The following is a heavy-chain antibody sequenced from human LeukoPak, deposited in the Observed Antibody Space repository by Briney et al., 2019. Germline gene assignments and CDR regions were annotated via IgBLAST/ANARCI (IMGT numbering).Heavy chain of an antibody. J-gene: IGHJ4*02. Sequence: GASVKVSCKASGYTFTGYYMHWVRQAPGQGLEWMGWINPNSGGTNYAQKFQGRVTMTRDTSISTAYMELSRLRSDDTAVYYCARAFVYYYDSSGLFDYWGQGTLVTVSS. V-gene: IGHV1-2*02. CDR3: ARAFVYYYDSSGLFDY. CDR1: GYTFTGYY. CDR2: INPNSGGT. D-gene: IGHD3-22*01.